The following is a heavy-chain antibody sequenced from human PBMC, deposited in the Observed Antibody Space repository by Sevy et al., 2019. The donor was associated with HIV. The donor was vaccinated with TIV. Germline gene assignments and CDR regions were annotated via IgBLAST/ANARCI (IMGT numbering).Heavy chain of an antibody. J-gene: IGHJ4*02. CDR3: AQGYYFTY. V-gene: IGHV1-8*01. CDR2: MRPNSGEV. D-gene: IGHD3-22*01. Sequence: ALVKVSCKASRSTFVSNDINWLRQAPGQGLEWVGWMRPNSGEVGYAQKFQGRVTMTRNISITTAYMELGRLRFDDTAVYYCAQGYYFTYWGQGTVVTVSS. CDR1: RSTFVSND.